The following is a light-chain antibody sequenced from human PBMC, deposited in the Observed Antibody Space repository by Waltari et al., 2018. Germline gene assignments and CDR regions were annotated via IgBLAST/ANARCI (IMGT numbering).Light chain of an antibody. CDR3: QLRSNWPPLFT. J-gene: IGKJ3*01. CDR2: DPS. V-gene: IGKV3-11*01. CDR1: QSVGSY. Sequence: EIVLTQSPASLSLSPGDRATLSCRASQSVGSYLAWYQQKPGQAPRLLIYDPSNRATGIPARFSGSGSGTDFTLTISSLEPEDFAVYYCQLRSNWPPLFTFGPGTNVDIK.